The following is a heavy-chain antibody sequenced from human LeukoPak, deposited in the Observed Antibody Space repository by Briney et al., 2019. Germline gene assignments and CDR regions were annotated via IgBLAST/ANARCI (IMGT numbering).Heavy chain of an antibody. CDR3: ARCIGSSSFARWFDP. Sequence: SETLSLTCTVSGGSISSYYWSWLRQPPGKGLEWIGYIYYSGNTNYNPSLRSRVTISVDTSKNQFSLKLSSVTAADTAVYYCARCIGSSSFARWFDPWGQGTLVTVSS. V-gene: IGHV4-59*01. CDR2: IYYSGNT. D-gene: IGHD6-6*01. CDR1: GGSISSYY. J-gene: IGHJ5*02.